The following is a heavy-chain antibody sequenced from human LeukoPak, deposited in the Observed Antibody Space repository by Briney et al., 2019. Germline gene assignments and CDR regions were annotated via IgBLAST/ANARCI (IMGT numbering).Heavy chain of an antibody. CDR1: GGSISSGDFY. Sequence: SQTLSLTCTVSGGSISSGDFYWSWIRQPPGNGLEWIGYIFYSGTTYYNPSLKSRVTISVDTSKNQFSLKLSSVTAADTAVYYCARQRKDMYSSGWLPGLGYFDLWGRGTLVTVSS. CDR3: ARQRKDMYSSGWLPGLGYFDL. V-gene: IGHV4-30-4*01. D-gene: IGHD6-19*01. J-gene: IGHJ2*01. CDR2: IFYSGTT.